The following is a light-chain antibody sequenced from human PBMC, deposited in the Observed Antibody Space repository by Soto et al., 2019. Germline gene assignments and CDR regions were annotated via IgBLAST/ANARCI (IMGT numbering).Light chain of an antibody. Sequence: EIVMTQSPATLSVSPGERAILSCRASQSVSRNLAWYQQKPGQAPRLLIYDASTRATGIPARFSGRGSGTDFTLTISSLQSEDFAVYYCQQYNNWPPLTFGGGTKVEIK. CDR2: DAS. CDR3: QQYNNWPPLT. J-gene: IGKJ4*01. CDR1: QSVSRN. V-gene: IGKV3-15*01.